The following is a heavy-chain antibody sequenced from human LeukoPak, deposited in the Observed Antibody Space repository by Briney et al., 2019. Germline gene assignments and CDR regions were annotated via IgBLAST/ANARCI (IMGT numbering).Heavy chain of an antibody. D-gene: IGHD3-10*01. CDR1: GFTFSTYS. CDR3: ARDWWFGESYWFDP. Sequence: GGSLRLSCAASGFTFSTYSMSWVRQAPGKGLEWVANIKQDGSEKYYVDSVKGRFTISRDNAKNSLYLQMNSLRAEDTAVYYCARDWWFGESYWFDPWGQGTLVTVSS. CDR2: IKQDGSEK. V-gene: IGHV3-7*01. J-gene: IGHJ5*02.